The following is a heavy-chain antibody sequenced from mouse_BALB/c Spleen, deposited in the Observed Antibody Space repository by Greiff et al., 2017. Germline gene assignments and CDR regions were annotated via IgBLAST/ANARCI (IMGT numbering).Heavy chain of an antibody. CDR1: GYTFTNYW. V-gene: IGHV1-63*02. CDR2: IYPGGGYT. CDR3: ARRPYAMDY. Sequence: VQVQQSGAELVRPGTSVKISCKASGYTFTNYWLGWVKQRPGHGLEWIGDIYPGGGYTNYNEKFKGKATLTADTSSSTAYMQLSSLTSEDSAVYFCARRPYAMDYWGQGTSVTVSS. J-gene: IGHJ4*01.